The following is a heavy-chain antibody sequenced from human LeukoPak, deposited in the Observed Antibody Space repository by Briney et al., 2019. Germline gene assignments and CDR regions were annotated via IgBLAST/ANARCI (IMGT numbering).Heavy chain of an antibody. J-gene: IGHJ4*02. Sequence: SETLSLTCTVSGGSISSHYWSWLRQPPGKGLEWIGYIYYSGKTNYYPSLKSRVTISVDTSKNQFSLKLNSVTAADTAVYFCASGAGSYDYWGQGTLVTVSS. V-gene: IGHV4-59*11. CDR2: IYYSGKT. CDR3: ASGAGSYDY. D-gene: IGHD6-19*01. CDR1: GGSISSHY.